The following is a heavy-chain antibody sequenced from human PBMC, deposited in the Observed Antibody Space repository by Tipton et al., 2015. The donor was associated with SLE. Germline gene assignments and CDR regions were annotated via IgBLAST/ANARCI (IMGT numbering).Heavy chain of an antibody. CDR1: GYTFTNYA. D-gene: IGHD6-13*01. CDR2: ISGYSGNT. Sequence: QVQLVQSGAEVKKPGASVKVSCKASGYTFTNYAMNWVRQAPGQGLEWMGWISGYSGNTKYAQKFQGRVTMTTDTSTSTAYMELRSLRSDDTAVYYCARDYTSIWYYWFDPWGQGTLVTVSS. V-gene: IGHV1-18*01. J-gene: IGHJ5*02. CDR3: ARDYTSIWYYWFDP.